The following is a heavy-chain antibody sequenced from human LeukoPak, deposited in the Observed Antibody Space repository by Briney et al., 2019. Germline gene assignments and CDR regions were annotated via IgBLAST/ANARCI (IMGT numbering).Heavy chain of an antibody. Sequence: GGSLRLSCAASGFTFSSYTFNWVRQAPGTGREGVSAISGDSRYIYYTDSVMGRFPISRDNAENSLYLQMHTLRVEDTAVSYSATAPTVLVGYCSSSSCQADYWGQGTLVTV. J-gene: IGHJ4*02. CDR1: GFTFSSYT. D-gene: IGHD2-2*01. CDR2: ISGDSRYI. V-gene: IGHV3-21*01. CDR3: ATAPTVLVGYCSSSSCQADY.